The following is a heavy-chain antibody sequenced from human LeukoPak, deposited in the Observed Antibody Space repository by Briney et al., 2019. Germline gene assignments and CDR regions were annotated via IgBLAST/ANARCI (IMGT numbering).Heavy chain of an antibody. D-gene: IGHD2-2*01. CDR3: AREGYSAASPY. J-gene: IGHJ4*02. V-gene: IGHV1-46*01. CDR2: INPSGGST. CDR1: GYTFTSYY. Sequence: ASVKVSCKASGYTFTSYYMHWVRQAPGQGLEWMGIINPSGGSTSYAQKFQGRVTTTRDTSTSTVYMELSSLRSEDTAVYYCAREGYSAASPYWGQGTLVTVSS.